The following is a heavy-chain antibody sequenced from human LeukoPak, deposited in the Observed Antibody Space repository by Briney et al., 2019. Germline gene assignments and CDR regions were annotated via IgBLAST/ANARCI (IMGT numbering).Heavy chain of an antibody. J-gene: IGHJ4*02. D-gene: IGHD3-10*01. V-gene: IGHV1-46*01. Sequence: ASVKVSCKAFGHTFTSHYIHWVRQAPGQGLEWMGIINPSAGSTDYAQTFQGRVTLTRDTSTSTVYMELSSLRSEDTAVYYCARSDYYGSGSFDYWGQGTLVTVSS. CDR1: GHTFTSHY. CDR3: ARSDYYGSGSFDY. CDR2: INPSAGST.